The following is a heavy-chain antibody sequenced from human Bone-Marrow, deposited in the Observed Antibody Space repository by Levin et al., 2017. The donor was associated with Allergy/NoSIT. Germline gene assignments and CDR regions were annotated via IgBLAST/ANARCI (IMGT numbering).Heavy chain of an antibody. J-gene: IGHJ3*02. V-gene: IGHV3-23*01. D-gene: IGHD7-27*01. CDR2: ISGSSDKI. Sequence: SCAASGFTFSSYAMSWVRQAPGKGLEWVSAISGSSDKIFYEESVKGRFTISRDNSENTLYMQMNSLRVEDTAVYYCVRRMVVATTNWGAFDMWGQGTMVTVSS. CDR3: VRRMVVATTNWGAFDM. CDR1: GFTFSSYA.